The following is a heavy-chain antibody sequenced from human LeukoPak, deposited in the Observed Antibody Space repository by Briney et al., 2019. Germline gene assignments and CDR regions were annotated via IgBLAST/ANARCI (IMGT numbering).Heavy chain of an antibody. CDR2: IYYSGST. D-gene: IGHD6-13*01. CDR1: GVSVTSSSYY. Sequence: PSETLSLTCTVSGVSVTSSSYYWGWIRQPPGKGLEWIGSIYYSGSTFYNPSLKSLVTISVDTSKHQFSLKLSSVTATDTAVYYCARHLSSNWYLGYFDYWGQGTLLTVSS. J-gene: IGHJ4*02. V-gene: IGHV4-39*01. CDR3: ARHLSSNWYLGYFDY.